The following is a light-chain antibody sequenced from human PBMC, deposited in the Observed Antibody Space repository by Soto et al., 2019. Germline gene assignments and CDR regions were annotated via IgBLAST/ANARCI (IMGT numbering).Light chain of an antibody. CDR3: QQYGSSGT. Sequence: IGLPQSPGTLYLSPVDRATLSCRASQSVSTAYLAWYQQTAGQATRLLSDGASNRAAGIPERFSGSGSGTDFPLTISRLQPEYSAVYYCQQYGSSGTFGQGTKVDIK. J-gene: IGKJ1*01. V-gene: IGKV3-20*01. CDR1: QSVSTAY. CDR2: GAS.